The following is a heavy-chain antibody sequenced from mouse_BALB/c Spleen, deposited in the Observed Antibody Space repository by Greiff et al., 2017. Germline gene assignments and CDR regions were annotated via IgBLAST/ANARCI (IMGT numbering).Heavy chain of an antibody. D-gene: IGHD1-1*01. CDR3: ARSDDYSSGVYDTMDY. V-gene: IGHV5-6-3*01. J-gene: IGHJ4*01. CDR2: INSNGGST. Sequence: EVKLVESGGGLVQPGGSLKLSCAASGFTFSCYGMSWVRQTPDKRLELVATINSNGGSTYYPDSVKGRFTISRDNAKNTLYLQMSSLKSEDTAMYYCARSDDYSSGVYDTMDYWGQGTPVTGSS. CDR1: GFTFSCYG.